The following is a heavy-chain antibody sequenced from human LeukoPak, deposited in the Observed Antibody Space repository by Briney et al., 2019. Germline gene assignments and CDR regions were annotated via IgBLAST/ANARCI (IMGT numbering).Heavy chain of an antibody. CDR2: ISGSGGST. CDR3: AKVETYYDFWSGYYTGHWFDP. J-gene: IGHJ5*02. CDR1: GFTFSSYA. D-gene: IGHD3-3*01. Sequence: GGSLRLSCAASGFTFSSYAMSWVRQAPGKGLEWVSAISGSGGSTYYADSVKGRFTISRDNSKNTLYLQMNSLRAEVTAVYYCAKVETYYDFWSGYYTGHWFDPWGQGTLVTVSS. V-gene: IGHV3-23*01.